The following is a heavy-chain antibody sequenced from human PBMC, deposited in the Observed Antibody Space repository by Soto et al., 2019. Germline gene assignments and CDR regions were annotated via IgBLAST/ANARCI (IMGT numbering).Heavy chain of an antibody. CDR1: GFSLSASGVG. CDR3: AHRRIAMTQNWFYP. V-gene: IGHV2-5*02. J-gene: IGHJ5*02. D-gene: IGHD6-13*01. Sequence: QITLKESGPTLVKPTQTLTLTCTFSGFSLSASGVGVGWIRQPPGKALEWLALIYWDDDKRYSPSLKSRLTITKDTSKQQVVLTMTNMDPADTATYYCAHRRIAMTQNWFYPWGQGTLVTVSS. CDR2: IYWDDDK.